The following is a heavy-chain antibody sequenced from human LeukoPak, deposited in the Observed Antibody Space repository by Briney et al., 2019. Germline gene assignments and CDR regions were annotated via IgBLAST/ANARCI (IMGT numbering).Heavy chain of an antibody. V-gene: IGHV1-2*02. CDR1: GYTFTGDY. D-gene: IGHD5-18*01. Sequence: GASVKVSCKASGYTFTGDYMHWVRQAPGQGLEWIGWINPNSGGTNYAQKLQGRVTMTTDTSTSTAYMELRSLRSDDTAVYYCARSGGGYSYGLYYYYYYMDVWGKGTTVTISS. J-gene: IGHJ6*03. CDR2: INPNSGGT. CDR3: ARSGGGYSYGLYYYYYYMDV.